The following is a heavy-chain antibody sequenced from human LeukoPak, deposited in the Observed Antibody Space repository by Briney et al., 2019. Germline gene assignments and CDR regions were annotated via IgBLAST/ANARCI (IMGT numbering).Heavy chain of an antibody. CDR1: GITFSSYE. CDR3: ASPLSGYYFDY. Sequence: PGGSLRLSCAASGITFSSYEMNWVRQAPGKGLEWVSYTSRGGNTIYNTDSVKGRFTISRDNAKNSLYLQMNSLRAEDTAVYYCASPLSGYYFDYWGQGTLVTVSS. J-gene: IGHJ4*02. V-gene: IGHV3-48*03. CDR2: TSRGGNTI. D-gene: IGHD3-3*01.